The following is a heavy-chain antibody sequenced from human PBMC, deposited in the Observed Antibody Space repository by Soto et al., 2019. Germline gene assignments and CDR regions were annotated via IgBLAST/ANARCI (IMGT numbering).Heavy chain of an antibody. CDR2: TYYMSKWHN. D-gene: IGHD3-10*01. J-gene: IGHJ4*02. Sequence: PSQTLALPCAISGDSVSSNSWNWVMHSPSRGLEWLGRTYYMSKWHNDYAVSVKSRITINPDTSKNQFSLQLNSVTPEDTALYYCTRGFLKSGFDCWGQGTLVTVSS. CDR1: GDSVSSNS. V-gene: IGHV6-1*01. CDR3: TRGFLKSGFDC.